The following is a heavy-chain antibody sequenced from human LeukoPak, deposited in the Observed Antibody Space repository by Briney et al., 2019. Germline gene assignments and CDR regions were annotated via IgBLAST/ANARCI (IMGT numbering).Heavy chain of an antibody. CDR3: TICRSYYNSSGYLDH. CDR1: GFTFGDYA. Sequence: PGGSLRLSCTASGFTFGDYAMTWVRQAPGKGLECVGFIRSKAYGGTIEYAASVKGRFTISRDDSKSIAYLQMNSLKTEDTAVYYCTICRSYYNSSGYLDHWGQGTLVTVSS. V-gene: IGHV3-49*04. D-gene: IGHD3-22*01. J-gene: IGHJ4*02. CDR2: IRSKAYGGTI.